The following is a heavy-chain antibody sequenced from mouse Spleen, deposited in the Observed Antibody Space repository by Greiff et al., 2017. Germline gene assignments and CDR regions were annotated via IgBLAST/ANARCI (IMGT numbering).Heavy chain of an antibody. CDR1: GYTFTSYT. J-gene: IGHJ3*01. D-gene: IGHD4-1*01. CDR3: AKLPWFAY. V-gene: IGHV1-4*01. CDR2: INPSSGYT. Sequence: VKLMESGAELARPGASVKMSCKASGYTFTSYTMHWVKQRPGQGLEWIGYINPSSGYTKYNQKFKDKATLTADKSSSTAYMQLSSLTSEDSAVYYCAKLPWFAYWGQGTLVTVSA.